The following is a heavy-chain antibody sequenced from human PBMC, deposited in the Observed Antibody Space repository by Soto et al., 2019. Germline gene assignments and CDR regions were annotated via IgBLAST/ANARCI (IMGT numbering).Heavy chain of an antibody. CDR2: INHSGTT. Sequence: SETLSLTCAVYGGSFSGYYWSWIRQPPGKGLEWIGEINHSGTTNYNPSLKSRVTTSIDTSRNQFSLRLSSVTAADTAVYYCARGRSYYGAGSLKWFDPWGQGNLVTVSS. J-gene: IGHJ5*02. CDR3: ARGRSYYGAGSLKWFDP. V-gene: IGHV4-34*01. D-gene: IGHD3-10*01. CDR1: GGSFSGYY.